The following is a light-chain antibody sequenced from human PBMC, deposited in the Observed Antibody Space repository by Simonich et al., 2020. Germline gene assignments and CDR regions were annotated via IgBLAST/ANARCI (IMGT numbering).Light chain of an antibody. V-gene: IGLV6-57*03. J-gene: IGLJ3*02. CDR2: EDN. CDR3: QSYDSSNWV. CDR1: SGSIASNY. Sequence: NFMLTQPHSVSESQGKTVTISCTRSSGSIASNYVQWYQQRPCSAPTTVIYEDNQSPSGVPDRFSGSIDSSSNSASLTISGLKTDDEADYYCQSYDSSNWVFGGGTKLTIL.